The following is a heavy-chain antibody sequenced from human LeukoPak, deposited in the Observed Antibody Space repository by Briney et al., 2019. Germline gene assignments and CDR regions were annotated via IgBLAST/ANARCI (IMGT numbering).Heavy chain of an antibody. CDR3: ARDKMGSSWYDY. D-gene: IGHD6-13*01. CDR2: ISSSSSYI. V-gene: IGHV3-21*01. CDR1: GFTFSSYS. Sequence: GGSLRLSCAASGFTFSSYSMDWVRQAPGKGLEWVSSISSSSSYIYYADSVKGRFTISRDNAKNSLYLQMNSLRAEDTAVYYCARDKMGSSWYDYWGQGTLVTVSS. J-gene: IGHJ4*02.